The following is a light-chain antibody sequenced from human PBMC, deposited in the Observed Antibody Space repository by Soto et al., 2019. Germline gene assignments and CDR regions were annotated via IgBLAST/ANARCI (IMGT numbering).Light chain of an antibody. CDR1: QRFTGGY. Sequence: EIVLTQSPGTLSFSPGERATLSCRASQRFTGGYFACYQQKPGQAPRLLIYGASSRATGIPDRFSGSGSGTDFTLTISRLEPEDFAVYYCQQYDSSPRTFGQGTKVEIK. V-gene: IGKV3-20*01. J-gene: IGKJ1*01. CDR3: QQYDSSPRT. CDR2: GAS.